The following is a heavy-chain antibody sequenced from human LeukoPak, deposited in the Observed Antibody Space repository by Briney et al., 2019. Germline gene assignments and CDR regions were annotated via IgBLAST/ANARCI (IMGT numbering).Heavy chain of an antibody. J-gene: IGHJ4*02. V-gene: IGHV3-15*01. Sequence: PGGSLRLSCAGSGFTFSNAWMSWVRQAPGKGLEWVGRIKSKTDGGTTDYAAPVKGRFTISRDDSKNTLYLQMNSLKTEDTAVYYCTTESEEWELPDYYFDYWGQGTLVTVSS. D-gene: IGHD1-26*01. CDR3: TTESEEWELPDYYFDY. CDR2: IKSKTDGGTT. CDR1: GFTFSNAW.